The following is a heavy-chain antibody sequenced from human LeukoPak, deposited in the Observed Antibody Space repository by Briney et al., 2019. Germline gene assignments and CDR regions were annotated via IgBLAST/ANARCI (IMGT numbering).Heavy chain of an antibody. J-gene: IGHJ3*02. Sequence: GGSLRLSCAASGFTFSSYAMHWVRQAPGKGLEWVAVISYDGSNKYYADSVKGRFTISRDNAEKSLFLQMNSLRAEDTAVYYCARVVGYSSSREAFDIWGQGTTVTVSS. CDR1: GFTFSSYA. V-gene: IGHV3-30-3*01. D-gene: IGHD6-13*01. CDR3: ARVVGYSSSREAFDI. CDR2: ISYDGSNK.